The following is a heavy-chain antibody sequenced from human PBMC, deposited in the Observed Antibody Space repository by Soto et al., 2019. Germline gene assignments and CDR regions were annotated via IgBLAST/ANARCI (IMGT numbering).Heavy chain of an antibody. J-gene: IGHJ4*02. CDR2: IDWNRATI. Sequence: EVQLLESGGGVVQPGGSLRLSCIASGFIFDDYAIHWVRQVPGKGLEWVSGIDWNRATIGYADSVKGRFTLSRDNARNSVLLQMNSLRLEDTALYYCVKDVGSRHYGFTNFDSWGQGTLVTVSS. D-gene: IGHD4-17*01. V-gene: IGHV3-9*01. CDR3: VKDVGSRHYGFTNFDS. CDR1: GFIFDDYA.